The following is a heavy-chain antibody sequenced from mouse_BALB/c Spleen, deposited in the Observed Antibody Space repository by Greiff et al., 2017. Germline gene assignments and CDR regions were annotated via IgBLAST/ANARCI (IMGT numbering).Heavy chain of an antibody. D-gene: IGHD2-3*01. Sequence: EVQGVESGPELVKPGASVKISCKTSGYTFTEYTMHWVKQSHGKSLEWIGGINPNNGGTSYNQKFKGKATLTVDKSSSTAYMELRSLTSEDSAVYYCARIYDGYLYAMDYWGQGTSVTVSS. CDR3: ARIYDGYLYAMDY. V-gene: IGHV1-18*01. CDR1: GYTFTEYT. CDR2: INPNNGGT. J-gene: IGHJ4*01.